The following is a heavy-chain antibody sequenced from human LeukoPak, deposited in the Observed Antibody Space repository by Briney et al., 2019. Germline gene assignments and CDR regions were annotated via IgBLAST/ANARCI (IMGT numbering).Heavy chain of an antibody. D-gene: IGHD3-22*01. Sequence: PGRSLRLSCAASGFTFSSYGMHWVRQAPGKGLEWVAVIWYVGSNKYYADSVKGRFTISRDNPKNTLYLQMNSLRAEDTAVYFCAKRGVVIRVILVGFHKEAYYFDSWGQGALVTVSS. J-gene: IGHJ4*02. V-gene: IGHV3-33*06. CDR1: GFTFSSYG. CDR2: IWYVGSNK. CDR3: AKRGVVIRVILVGFHKEAYYFDS.